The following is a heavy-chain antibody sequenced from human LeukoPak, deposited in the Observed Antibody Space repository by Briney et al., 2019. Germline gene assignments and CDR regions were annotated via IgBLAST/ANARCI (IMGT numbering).Heavy chain of an antibody. CDR3: ARAYSSGWYYFDY. CDR1: GGSISSGGYS. D-gene: IGHD6-19*01. V-gene: IGHV4-30-2*01. CDR2: IYHSGST. J-gene: IGHJ4*02. Sequence: SETLSLTCAVSGGSISSGGYSWSWIRQPPGKGLEWIGYIYHSGSTYYNPSLKSRVTISVDRSKNQFSLKLSSVTAADTAVYYCARAYSSGWYYFDYWGREPWSPSPQ.